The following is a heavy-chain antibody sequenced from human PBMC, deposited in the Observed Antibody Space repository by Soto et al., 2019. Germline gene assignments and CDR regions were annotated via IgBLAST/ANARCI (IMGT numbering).Heavy chain of an antibody. CDR2: IYYSGST. D-gene: IGHD6-19*01. J-gene: IGHJ4*02. CDR1: GGSISSYY. CDR3: ARDSGWTSGLYY. V-gene: IGHV4-59*01. Sequence: SETLSLTCTVSGGSISSYYWSWIRQPPGKGLEWIGYIYYSGSTNYNPSLKSRVTISVDTSKNQFSLKLSSVTAADTAVYYCARDSGWTSGLYYWGQGTLVTVSS.